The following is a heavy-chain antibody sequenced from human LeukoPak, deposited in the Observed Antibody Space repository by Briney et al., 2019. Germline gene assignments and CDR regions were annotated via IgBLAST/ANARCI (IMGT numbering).Heavy chain of an antibody. D-gene: IGHD1-26*01. J-gene: IGHJ4*02. CDR2: ISSSSSYI. V-gene: IGHV3-21*01. CDR1: GFTFSSYW. Sequence: PGGSLRLSCAASGFTFSSYWMHWVRQAPGKGLEWVSSISSSSSYIYYADSVKGRFTISRDNAKNSLYLQMNSLRAEDTAVYYCAREEVGTTIDYWGQGTLVTVSS. CDR3: AREEVGTTIDY.